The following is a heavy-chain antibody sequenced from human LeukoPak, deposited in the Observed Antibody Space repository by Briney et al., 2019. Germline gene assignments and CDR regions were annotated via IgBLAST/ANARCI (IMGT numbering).Heavy chain of an antibody. D-gene: IGHD6-19*01. Sequence: GGSLRLSCAASGFTFSSYGMHWVRQAPGKGLEWVAVIWYDGSNRYYADSVKGRFTISRDNSKNTLYLQMNSLRAEDTAVYYCAREVLDSSGWYPTRYFDYWGQGTLAPSPQ. CDR3: AREVLDSSGWYPTRYFDY. CDR2: IWYDGSNR. V-gene: IGHV3-33*01. CDR1: GFTFSSYG. J-gene: IGHJ4*02.